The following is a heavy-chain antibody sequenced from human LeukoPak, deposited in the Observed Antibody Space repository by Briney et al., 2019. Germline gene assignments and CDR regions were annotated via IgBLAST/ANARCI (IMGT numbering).Heavy chain of an antibody. V-gene: IGHV1-69*05. CDR1: GGTFSSYA. CDR2: IIPIFGTA. Sequence: SVKVSCKASGGTFSSYAISWVRQAPGQGLEWMGGIIPIFGTANYAQKVQGRVTMTTDTSTSTAHMELRSLRSDDTAVYYCARHPTKPGYSSSWYFFDYWGQGTLVTVSS. CDR3: ARHPTKPGYSSSWYFFDY. J-gene: IGHJ4*02. D-gene: IGHD6-13*01.